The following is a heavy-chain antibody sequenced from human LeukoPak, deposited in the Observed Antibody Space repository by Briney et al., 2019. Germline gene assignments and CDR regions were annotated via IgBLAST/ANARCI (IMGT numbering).Heavy chain of an antibody. V-gene: IGHV1-18*01. D-gene: IGHD2-2*01. J-gene: IGHJ4*02. Sequence: GASVKVSCKASGYTFTSYGISWVRQAPGQGLAWMGWISAYNGNTNYAQKLQGRVTMTTDTSTSTAYMELRSLRSDDTAVYYCARGDIVVVPAAMGGDYWGQGTLVTVSS. CDR3: ARGDIVVVPAAMGGDY. CDR2: ISAYNGNT. CDR1: GYTFTSYG.